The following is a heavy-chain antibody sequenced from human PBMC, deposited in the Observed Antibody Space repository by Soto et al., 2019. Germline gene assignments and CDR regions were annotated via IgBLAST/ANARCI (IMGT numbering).Heavy chain of an antibody. D-gene: IGHD6-6*01. CDR2: IYWNDDK. Sequence: SGPTLVKPTQTLTLTCSFSGFSLSTSGEAVGWIRQPPGKALEWLALIYWNDDKRYSPSLNSRLTITKDTSENQVVLTLTNVDPVDTATYYCAHRRLAARPFYCDYWGQGTLVTVSS. CDR3: AHRRLAARPFYCDY. CDR1: GFSLSTSGEA. J-gene: IGHJ4*02. V-gene: IGHV2-5*01.